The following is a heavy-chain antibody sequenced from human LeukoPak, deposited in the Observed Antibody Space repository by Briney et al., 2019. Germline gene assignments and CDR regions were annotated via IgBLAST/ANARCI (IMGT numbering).Heavy chain of an antibody. CDR3: ARDSGYGSSFDY. J-gene: IGHJ4*02. CDR1: GFTFSSYW. V-gene: IGHV3-74*01. D-gene: IGHD5-12*01. CDR2: LNNFGSST. Sequence: GGSLRLSCAASGFTFSSYWMHWVRQAPGKGLVWVSRLNNFGSSTNYADSVKGRFTISRDNAKNTLYLQMNSLRAEDTAVYYCARDSGYGSSFDYWGQGTLVTVSS.